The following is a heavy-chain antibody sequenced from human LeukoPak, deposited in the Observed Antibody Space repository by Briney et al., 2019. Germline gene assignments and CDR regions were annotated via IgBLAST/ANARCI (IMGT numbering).Heavy chain of an antibody. J-gene: IGHJ4*02. Sequence: PGGYLRLSCEVSGLTISTYWMTWVRKAQGKGLERVASINQNGREKYYVDSVKGRFTISRDNAKDSLYLQMNSLRDEDTAVYYCARSLGDDWGQGTLVTVSS. D-gene: IGHD3-16*01. V-gene: IGHV3-7*01. CDR2: INQNGREK. CDR3: ARSLGDD. CDR1: GLTISTYW.